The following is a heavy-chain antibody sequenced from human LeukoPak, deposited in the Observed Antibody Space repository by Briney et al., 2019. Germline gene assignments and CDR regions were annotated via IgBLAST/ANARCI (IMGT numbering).Heavy chain of an antibody. V-gene: IGHV4-34*01. CDR1: GGSFSVYY. CDR3: ARVSYYYDSSGPYEDY. CDR2: INHSGST. Sequence: SETLSLTCAVYGGSFSVYYWSWIRQPQGKGLEWIGEINHSGSTNYNPSLKSRVTISVDTSKNQFSLKLSSVTAADTAVYYCARVSYYYDSSGPYEDYWGQGTLVTVSS. D-gene: IGHD3-22*01. J-gene: IGHJ4*02.